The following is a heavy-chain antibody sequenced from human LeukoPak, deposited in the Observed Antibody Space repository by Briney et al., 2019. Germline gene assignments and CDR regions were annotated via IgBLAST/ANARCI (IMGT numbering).Heavy chain of an antibody. CDR1: GYTFSNYF. CDR2: INPNSGDI. CDR3: ARGYVWIEMGLGY. Sequence: GASVKVSCKASGYTFSNYFIYWVRQAPGQGLEWMGGINPNSGDINCAPKFQGRVTMTRDTSISTAYMDLNRLSSDDTAVYYCARGYVWIEMGLGYWGQGTLVTVSS. D-gene: IGHD3/OR15-3a*01. J-gene: IGHJ4*02. V-gene: IGHV1-2*02.